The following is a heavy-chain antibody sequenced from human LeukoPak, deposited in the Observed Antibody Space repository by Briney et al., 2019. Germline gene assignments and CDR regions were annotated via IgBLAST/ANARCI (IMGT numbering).Heavy chain of an antibody. CDR3: AREMVRWYSGYDYFPYDAFDI. V-gene: IGHV6-1*01. D-gene: IGHD5-12*01. CDR2: TYYRSKWYN. CDR1: GDSVSSNSAA. Sequence: SQTLSLTCAISGDSVSSNSAAWNWIRQSPSRGLEWLGRTYYRSKWYNDYAVSVKSRITINPDTSKNQFSLQLNSVTPEDTAVYYCAREMVRWYSGYDYFPYDAFDIWGQGTMVTVSS. J-gene: IGHJ3*02.